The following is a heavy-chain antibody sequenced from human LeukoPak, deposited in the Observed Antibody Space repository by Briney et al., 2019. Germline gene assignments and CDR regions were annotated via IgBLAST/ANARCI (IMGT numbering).Heavy chain of an antibody. CDR1: GFTFSSYW. CDR3: ARVSSSSWWALDY. CDR2: INTDGSST. Sequence: EGSLRLSCAASGFTFSSYWMHWVRQAPGKGLVWVSRINTDGSSTSYADSVKGRFTISRDNAKNTLYLQMNSLRAEDTAVYYCARVSSSSWWALDYWGQGTLVTVSS. J-gene: IGHJ4*02. V-gene: IGHV3-74*01. D-gene: IGHD6-13*01.